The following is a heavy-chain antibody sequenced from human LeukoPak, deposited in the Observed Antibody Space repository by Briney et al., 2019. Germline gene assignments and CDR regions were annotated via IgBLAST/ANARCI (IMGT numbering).Heavy chain of an antibody. J-gene: IGHJ4*02. CDR2: ISSSSSYI. CDR3: ARDRGEVGAPINY. D-gene: IGHD1-26*01. V-gene: IGHV3-21*01. CDR1: GFPFSPCS. Sequence: GSLRLSCGASGFPFSPCSMKWVRQAPGKGLELVSSISSSSSYIYYADSVKGRFTISRDNAKNSLYLQMNSLRAEDTAVYYCARDRGEVGAPINYWGQGTLVTVSS.